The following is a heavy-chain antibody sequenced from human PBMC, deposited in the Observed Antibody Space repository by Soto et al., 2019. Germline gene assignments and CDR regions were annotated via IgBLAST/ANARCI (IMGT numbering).Heavy chain of an antibody. J-gene: IGHJ3*02. CDR2: IYYSGST. D-gene: IGHD3-9*01. CDR3: ARSPYYDILTGYYSDDAFDI. CDR1: GGTISSGGYY. V-gene: IGHV4-31*03. Sequence: TLSLTCTVSGGTISSGGYYWSWIRQHPGKGLEWIGYIYYSGSTYYNPSLKSRVTISVDTSKNQFSLKLSSVTAADTAVYYCARSPYYDILTGYYSDDAFDIWGQGTMVTVSS.